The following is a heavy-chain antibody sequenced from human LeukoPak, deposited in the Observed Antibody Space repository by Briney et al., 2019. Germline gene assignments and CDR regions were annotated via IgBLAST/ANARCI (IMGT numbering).Heavy chain of an antibody. J-gene: IGHJ4*02. D-gene: IGHD3-3*01. CDR3: ARDTGFWSGYYLPYY. CDR2: IYPGEFDI. Sequence: GESLKISCKGSGYSFSNYWIGWVRQMPGKGLEWMGLIYPGEFDIRYSPSFQGQVTISADKSISTAYLQWSSLKASDTAMYYCARDTGFWSGYYLPYYWGQGTLVTVSS. CDR1: GYSFSNYW. V-gene: IGHV5-51*01.